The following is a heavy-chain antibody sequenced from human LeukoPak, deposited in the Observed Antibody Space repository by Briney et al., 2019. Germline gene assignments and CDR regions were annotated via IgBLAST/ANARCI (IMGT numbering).Heavy chain of an antibody. Sequence: PGGSLRLSCAASGFTFSSYAMHWVRQAPGKGLEYVSAISSNGGSTYYANSVKGRFTISRDNAKNSLYLQMNSLRAEDTAVYYCAGGLWYASGSDYWGQGTLVTVSS. D-gene: IGHD3-10*01. V-gene: IGHV3-64*01. J-gene: IGHJ4*02. CDR2: ISSNGGST. CDR3: AGGLWYASGSDY. CDR1: GFTFSSYA.